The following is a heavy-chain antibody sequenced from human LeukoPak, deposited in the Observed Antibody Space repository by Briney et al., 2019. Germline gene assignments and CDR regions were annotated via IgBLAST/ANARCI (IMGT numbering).Heavy chain of an antibody. CDR2: ISVYNGNT. D-gene: IGHD2-2*01. Sequence: ASVKVSCKASGYAFTNYAISWVRQAPGQGPEWMGWISVYNGNTNYAQKLQGRVTMTADTSTTTAYMELRSQRSDDTAVYYCARGYCSSATCRHFDYWGQGALVTVSS. CDR3: ARGYCSSATCRHFDY. J-gene: IGHJ4*02. V-gene: IGHV1-18*01. CDR1: GYAFTNYA.